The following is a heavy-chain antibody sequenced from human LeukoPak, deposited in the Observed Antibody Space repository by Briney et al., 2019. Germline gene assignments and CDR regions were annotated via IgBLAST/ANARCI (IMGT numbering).Heavy chain of an antibody. CDR1: GFTFSDHY. Sequence: PGGSLRLSCAASGFTFSDHYMDWVRQAPGKGLEWVGRSRIKANSYTTEYAASVKGRFTISRDDSKNSLYLQMGSLKTEDTAVYYCARYCSSTSCYSASPYGMDVWGKGTTVTVSS. CDR3: ARYCSSTSCYSASPYGMDV. CDR2: SRIKANSYTT. J-gene: IGHJ6*04. D-gene: IGHD2-2*01. V-gene: IGHV3-72*01.